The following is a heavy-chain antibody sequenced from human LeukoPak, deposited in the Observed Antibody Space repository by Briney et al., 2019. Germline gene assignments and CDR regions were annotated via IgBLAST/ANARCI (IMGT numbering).Heavy chain of an antibody. V-gene: IGHV4-34*01. CDR3: ARGSFGLRGSYWYFDL. CDR1: GGSFSGYY. D-gene: IGHD4-17*01. Sequence: SETLSLTCAVYGGSFSGYYWSWIRQPPGKGLEWIGEINHSGSTNYNPSLKRRVTISVDTSKNQFSLKLSSVTAADTAVYYCARGSFGLRGSYWYFDLWGRGTLVTVSS. J-gene: IGHJ2*01. CDR2: INHSGST.